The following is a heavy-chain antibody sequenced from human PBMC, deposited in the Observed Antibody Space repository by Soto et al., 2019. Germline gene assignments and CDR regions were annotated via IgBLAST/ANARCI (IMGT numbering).Heavy chain of an antibody. CDR1: GYTFTSYG. Sequence: QVQLVQSGAEVKKPGASVKVSCKASGYTFTSYGISWVRQAPGQGLEWMGWISAYNGNTNYAQKLQGRVTMTTDTATSTADMERRSRRSDETGVECWARDAGEVKGMDVWGQGATVTGSS. CDR2: ISAYNGNT. D-gene: IGHD3-16*01. V-gene: IGHV1-18*01. CDR3: ARDAGEVKGMDV. J-gene: IGHJ6*02.